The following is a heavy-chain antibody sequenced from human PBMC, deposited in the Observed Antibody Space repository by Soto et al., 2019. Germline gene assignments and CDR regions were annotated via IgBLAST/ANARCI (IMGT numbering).Heavy chain of an antibody. Sequence: EVQVVESGGGLIQPGGSLRLSCEVSGFSVTANYMSWVRQAPGKGLEWVSVIYSGGSTYYIDSVKGRFSISRDISKTTLYLQMNSLRAEDTAVYYCHGYGYWGQGNLVTVSS. V-gene: IGHV3-53*01. D-gene: IGHD5-12*01. CDR3: HGYGY. CDR2: IYSGGST. CDR1: GFSVTANY. J-gene: IGHJ4*02.